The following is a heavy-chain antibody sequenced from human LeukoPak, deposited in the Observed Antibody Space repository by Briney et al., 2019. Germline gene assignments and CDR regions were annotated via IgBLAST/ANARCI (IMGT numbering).Heavy chain of an antibody. V-gene: IGHV1-69*05. D-gene: IGHD4-17*01. CDR2: IIPIFGTA. CDR3: AKGGAKHDYGDYFDY. Sequence: ASVKVSCKASGGTFSSYAISWVRQAPGQGLEWMGGIIPIFGTANYAQKFQGRVTITTDESTSTAYMGLSSLRSEDTAVYYCAKGGAKHDYGDYFDYWGQGTLVTVSS. CDR1: GGTFSSYA. J-gene: IGHJ4*02.